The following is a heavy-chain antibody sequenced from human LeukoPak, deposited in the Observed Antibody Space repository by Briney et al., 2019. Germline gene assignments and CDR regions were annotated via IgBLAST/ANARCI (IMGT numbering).Heavy chain of an antibody. CDR2: ISWNSGNI. V-gene: IGHV3-9*01. CDR3: AKDGISMSTYYFDY. D-gene: IGHD3-10*02. CDR1: GFTFSTYG. Sequence: GGSLRLSCAASGFTFSTYGMHWVRQAPGKGLEWVSGISWNSGNIGYADSVKGRFIISRDNAKNSLYLQMNGLRAEDTALYYCAKDGISMSTYYFDYWGQGTLVTVSS. J-gene: IGHJ4*02.